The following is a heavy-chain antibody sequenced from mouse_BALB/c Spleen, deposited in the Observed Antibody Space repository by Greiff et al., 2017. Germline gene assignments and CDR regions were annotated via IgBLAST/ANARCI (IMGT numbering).Heavy chain of an antibody. D-gene: IGHD2-10*02. V-gene: IGHV2-9*02. CDR1: GFSLTSYG. Sequence: VQLRQSGPGLVAPSQSLSITCTVSGFSLTSYGVHWVRQPPGKGLEWLGVIWAGGSTNYNSALMSRLSISKDNSKSQVFLKMNSLQTDDTAMYYCARDPQYGNYDAMDYWGQGTSVTVSS. J-gene: IGHJ4*01. CDR2: IWAGGST. CDR3: ARDPQYGNYDAMDY.